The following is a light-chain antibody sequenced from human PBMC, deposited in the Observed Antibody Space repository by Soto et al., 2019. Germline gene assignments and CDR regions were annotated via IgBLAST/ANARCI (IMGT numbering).Light chain of an antibody. CDR1: SSNIGAGYD. CDR2: GNT. J-gene: IGLJ2*01. CDR3: LSFDSSLSVV. V-gene: IGLV1-40*01. Sequence: QLVLTQPPSVSGAPGQRVTISCTGSSSNIGAGYDVHWYQQLPGRAPKLLIYGNTNRPSGVPDRFSGSKSGTSASLAITGLQVEVEADYYCLSFDSSLSVVFGGGTTLTV.